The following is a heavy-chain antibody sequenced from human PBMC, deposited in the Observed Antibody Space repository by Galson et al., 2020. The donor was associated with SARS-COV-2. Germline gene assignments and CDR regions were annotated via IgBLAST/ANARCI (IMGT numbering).Heavy chain of an antibody. D-gene: IGHD3-22*01. CDR2: IGADVRT. J-gene: IGHJ3*02. Sequence: GGSLRLSCAASGFTLSSHDMHWARQTTGKALAWVSGIGADVRTYYPDSVKGRCTISRDNAKNSLYLQMNSLTAGDTAVYYCARDDDSSGMGAFDIWGRGTMVTVSS. CDR3: ARDDDSSGMGAFDI. V-gene: IGHV3-13*04. CDR1: GFTLSSHD.